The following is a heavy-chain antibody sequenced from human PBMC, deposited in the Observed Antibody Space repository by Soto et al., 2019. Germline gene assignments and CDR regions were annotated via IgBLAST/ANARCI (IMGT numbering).Heavy chain of an antibody. CDR2: IDGDSGNT. D-gene: IGHD6-19*01. CDR1: GYTFTSYG. Sequence: ASVKVSCKASGYTFTSYGIHWVRQAPGQGLEWMGGIDGDSGNTKYSQKFQGRVTVTRDTSTSTAYMELSRLRSDDTAVYYCARGARSSGWYPNEYWGQGTLVTVSS. V-gene: IGHV1-3*01. J-gene: IGHJ4*02. CDR3: ARGARSSGWYPNEY.